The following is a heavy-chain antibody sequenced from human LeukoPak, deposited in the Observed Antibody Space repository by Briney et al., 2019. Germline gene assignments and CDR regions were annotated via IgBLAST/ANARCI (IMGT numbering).Heavy chain of an antibody. J-gene: IGHJ6*03. V-gene: IGHV3-23*01. D-gene: IGHD3-3*01. Sequence: GGSLRLSCAASGFTFSSYAMSWVRQAPGKGLEWVSAISGSGGSTYYADSVTGRFTISRDNSKNTLYLQMNSLRAEDTAVYYCARRGLRPDYYYMDVWGKGTTVTVSS. CDR3: ARRGLRPDYYYMDV. CDR2: ISGSGGST. CDR1: GFTFSSYA.